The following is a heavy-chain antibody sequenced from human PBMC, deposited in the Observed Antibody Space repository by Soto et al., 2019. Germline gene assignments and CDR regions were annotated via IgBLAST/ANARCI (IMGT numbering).Heavy chain of an antibody. CDR1: GYTFTGYY. CDR2: INPNSGGT. D-gene: IGHD2-21*02. CDR3: ARSGLEVTASGRSTWFDP. J-gene: IGHJ5*02. V-gene: IGHV1-2*02. Sequence: VASVKVSCKASGYTFTGYYMHWVRQAPGQGLEWMGWINPNSGGTNYAQKFQGRVTMTRDTSISTAYMELSRLRSDDTAVYYCARSGLEVTASGRSTWFDPWGQGTLVTVSS.